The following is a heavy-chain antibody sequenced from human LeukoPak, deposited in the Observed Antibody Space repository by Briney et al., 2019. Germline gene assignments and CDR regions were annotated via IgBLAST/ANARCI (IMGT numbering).Heavy chain of an antibody. V-gene: IGHV1-2*04. CDR3: AREAAHSSGCFVDY. J-gene: IGHJ4*02. CDR1: GYTFTGYY. CDR2: INPNSGGT. Sequence: ASVKVSCKASGYTFTGYYMHWVRQAPGQGLEWMGWINPNSGGTNYAQKFQGWVTMTRDTSISTAYMELSRLRSDDTAVYYCAREAAHSSGCFVDYWGQGTLVTVSS. D-gene: IGHD3-22*01.